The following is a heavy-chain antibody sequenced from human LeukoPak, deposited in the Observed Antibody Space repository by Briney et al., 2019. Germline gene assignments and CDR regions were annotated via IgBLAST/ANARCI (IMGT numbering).Heavy chain of an antibody. CDR3: ARDAWVSRGIAMVRGVIPGEIDP. Sequence: GGSLRLSCAASGFTFSSYSMNWVRQAPGKGLGWVSSISSSSDYIYYADSVKGRFTISRDNAKSSLYLQMNSLRAEDTAVYYCARDAWVSRGIAMVRGVIPGEIDPWGQGTLVTISS. CDR2: ISSSSDYI. D-gene: IGHD3-10*01. J-gene: IGHJ5*02. CDR1: GFTFSSYS. V-gene: IGHV3-21*01.